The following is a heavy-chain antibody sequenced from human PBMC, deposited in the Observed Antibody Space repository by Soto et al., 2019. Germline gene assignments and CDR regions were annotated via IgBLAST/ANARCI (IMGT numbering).Heavy chain of an antibody. Sequence: SETLSLTCAVYEGAFRGYYRSWIGQPPGQGLEWLGEINDSGSTNYNPSLKSRITISLDTSKNEISLRLSSVTAADTAVYYCARERGRYCSGESCYPFGPWGQGALVTVS. CDR1: EGAFRGYY. CDR2: INDSGST. CDR3: ARERGRYCSGESCYPFGP. J-gene: IGHJ5*02. V-gene: IGHV4-34*01. D-gene: IGHD2-15*01.